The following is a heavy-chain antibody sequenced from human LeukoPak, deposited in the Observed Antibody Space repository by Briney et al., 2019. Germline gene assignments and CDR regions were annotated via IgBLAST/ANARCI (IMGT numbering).Heavy chain of an antibody. CDR2: IGGDGVA. CDR1: GFTFSNNV. D-gene: IGHD2-2*02. Sequence: GGSLRLSCEASGFTFSNNVMNWVRQAPGKGLEWVSYIGGDGVASYADSVKGRFTMSKDDARKSLYLQMSSLRVEDTVLYYCAKDRANWAIDDWGQGTQVTVSS. J-gene: IGHJ4*02. CDR3: AKDRANWAIDD. V-gene: IGHV3-48*01.